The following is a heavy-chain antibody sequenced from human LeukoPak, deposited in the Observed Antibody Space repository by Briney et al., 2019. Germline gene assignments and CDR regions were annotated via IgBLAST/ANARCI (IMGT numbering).Heavy chain of an antibody. CDR3: ARVQPNYSAAAGDAEYFQH. Sequence: SVKVSCKASGGTFSSYAVSWVRLTPGQGLEWMGGIIPIFGTANYAQKFQGRVTITADKSTSTAYMELSSLRSEDTAVYYCARVQPNYSAAAGDAEYFQHWGQGTLVTVSS. V-gene: IGHV1-69*06. CDR1: GGTFSSYA. CDR2: IIPIFGTA. D-gene: IGHD6-13*01. J-gene: IGHJ1*01.